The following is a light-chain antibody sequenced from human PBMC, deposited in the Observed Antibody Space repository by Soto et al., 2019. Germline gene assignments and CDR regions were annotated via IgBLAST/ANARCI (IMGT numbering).Light chain of an antibody. CDR2: EVS. Sequence: QSALTQPASVSGSPGQSITISGTGTSSDVGGYNYVSWYQQHPGKAPKLMIYEVSNRPSGVSNRFSGSKSGNTASLTISGLQAEDEADYYCSSYTSSRTPYVFGTGTKLTVL. J-gene: IGLJ1*01. V-gene: IGLV2-14*01. CDR3: SSYTSSRTPYV. CDR1: SSDVGGYNY.